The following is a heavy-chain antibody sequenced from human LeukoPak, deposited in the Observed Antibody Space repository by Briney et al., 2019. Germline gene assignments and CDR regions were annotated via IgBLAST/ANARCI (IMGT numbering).Heavy chain of an antibody. J-gene: IGHJ6*03. CDR1: GFTFSSYS. V-gene: IGHV3-48*04. D-gene: IGHD2-2*01. CDR3: ARSFYGHDPYYCYMDV. Sequence: GGSLRLSCAASGFTFSSYSMNWVRQAPGKGLEWVSYISSSSSTIYYADSVKGRFTISRENAKNSLYLQMNSLRAEDTAVYYCARSFYGHDPYYCYMDVWGKGTTVTVSS. CDR2: ISSSSSTI.